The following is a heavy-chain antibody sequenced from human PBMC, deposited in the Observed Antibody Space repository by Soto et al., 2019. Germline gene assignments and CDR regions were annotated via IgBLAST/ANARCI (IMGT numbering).Heavy chain of an antibody. V-gene: IGHV4-28*01. CDR1: GYSISSSNW. CDR2: IYYSGST. J-gene: IGHJ3*02. Sequence: SETLSLTCAVSGYSISSSNWWGWIRQPPGKGLEWIGYIYYSGSTYYNPSLKSRVTMSVDTSKNQFSLKLSSVTAVDTAVYYCAKITVTTIAAFDILGQGTIVTVSS. CDR3: AKITVTTIAAFDI. D-gene: IGHD4-17*01.